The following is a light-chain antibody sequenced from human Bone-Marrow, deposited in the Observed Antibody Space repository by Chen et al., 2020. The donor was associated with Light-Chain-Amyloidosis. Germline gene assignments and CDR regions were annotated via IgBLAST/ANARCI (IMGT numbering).Light chain of an antibody. V-gene: IGLV6-57*01. Sequence: NFMLTQPHSVSESPGKTVIISCTRSSGSIATNYVQWYQQRPGSSPTTVIYEDDQRPSGVPDRFSGSIDRSSNAASLTLAGLKTEDEADYYCQAYQGSSQGVFGGGTKLTV. CDR1: SGSIATNY. J-gene: IGLJ3*02. CDR2: EDD. CDR3: QAYQGSSQGV.